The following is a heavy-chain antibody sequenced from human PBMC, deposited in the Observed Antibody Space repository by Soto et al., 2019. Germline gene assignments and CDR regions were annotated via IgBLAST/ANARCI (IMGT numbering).Heavy chain of an antibody. V-gene: IGHV3-15*01. J-gene: IGHJ6*02. CDR2: IKSKTDGGTT. D-gene: IGHD1-26*01. CDR1: GVPMSNAW. CDR3: STRGGSYRPAWDYYYHGMDV. Sequence: GGSLRLSCAASGVPMSNAWMTWVRQLQGKGLEWVGRIKSKTDGGTTGYVAPVKGRFTISRDDSKNTLYLQMNSLKTEDTAVHYCSTRGGSYRPAWDYYYHGMDVWGQGTTVTVSS.